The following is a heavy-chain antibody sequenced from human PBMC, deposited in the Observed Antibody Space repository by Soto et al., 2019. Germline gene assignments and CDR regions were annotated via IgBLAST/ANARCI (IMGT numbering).Heavy chain of an antibody. CDR2: IWADGSKQ. J-gene: IGHJ4*02. Sequence: QVQLVESGGGVVQPGRSLRLSCDASGFSFRNYGMHWVRQAPGKGLEWVAVIWADGSKQYYADSVKGRFTISRDNSKSTLYLQMNTLGVEDTAVYYGVGGLYYGDYWGQGAPVTVSP. D-gene: IGHD3-16*01. CDR1: GFSFRNYG. V-gene: IGHV3-33*01. CDR3: VGGLYYGDY.